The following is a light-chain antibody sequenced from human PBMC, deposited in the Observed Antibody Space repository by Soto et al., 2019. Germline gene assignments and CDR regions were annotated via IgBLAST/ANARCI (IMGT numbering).Light chain of an antibody. Sequence: EIVMTQSPATLSLSPGERATLSCRASQSVSSYLAWYQQKPGQAPRLLIYGASSRATGIPDRFSGSGSGTDFTLTISRVEPEDFAVYHCQQYGNAPITFGQGTRLEIK. CDR2: GAS. CDR1: QSVSSY. J-gene: IGKJ5*01. V-gene: IGKV3-20*01. CDR3: QQYGNAPIT.